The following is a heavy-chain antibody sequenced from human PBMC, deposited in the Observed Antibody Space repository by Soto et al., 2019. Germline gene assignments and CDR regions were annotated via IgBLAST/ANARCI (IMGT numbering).Heavy chain of an antibody. J-gene: IGHJ4*02. CDR3: ARGVTAGVDY. Sequence: QVQLVQSGAEVREPGASVKVSCXXXXXSFTXXXXXXVRQNTGQGLEWMGWMQPSSGRTGYAQKFQGRVTMTRDTSINTAYMELSSLTSDDTAFYYCARGVTAGVDYWGQGTLVTVSS. D-gene: IGHD1-26*01. CDR2: MQPSSGRT. CDR1: XXSFTXXX. V-gene: IGHV1-8*01.